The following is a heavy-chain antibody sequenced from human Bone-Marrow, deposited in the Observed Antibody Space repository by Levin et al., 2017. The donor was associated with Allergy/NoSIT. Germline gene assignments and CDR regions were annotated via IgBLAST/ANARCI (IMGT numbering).Heavy chain of an antibody. CDR3: ARDGRGYSYGYIGY. D-gene: IGHD5-18*01. Sequence: QAGGSLRLSCAASGFTFSSYGMHWVRQAPGKGLEWVAVIWYDGSNKYYADSVKGRFTISRDNSKNTLYLQMNSLRAEDTAVYYCARDGRGYSYGYIGYWGQGTLVTVSS. V-gene: IGHV3-33*01. J-gene: IGHJ4*02. CDR2: IWYDGSNK. CDR1: GFTFSSYG.